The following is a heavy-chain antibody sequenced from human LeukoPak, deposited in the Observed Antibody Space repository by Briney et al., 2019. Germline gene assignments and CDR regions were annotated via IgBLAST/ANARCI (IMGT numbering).Heavy chain of an antibody. Sequence: GGSLRLSCAASGFTFSSYSMNWVRQAPGKGLEWVSYISSSSSTIYYADSVKGRFTISRDNAKNSLYLQMNSLRAEDTAVYYCARGTDYDFWSGYYYLDYWGQGTLVTVSS. CDR1: GFTFSSYS. CDR2: ISSSSSTI. D-gene: IGHD3-3*01. J-gene: IGHJ4*02. CDR3: ARGTDYDFWSGYYYLDY. V-gene: IGHV3-48*04.